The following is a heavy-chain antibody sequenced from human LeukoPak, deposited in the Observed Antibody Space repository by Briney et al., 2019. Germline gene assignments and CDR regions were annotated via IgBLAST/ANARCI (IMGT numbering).Heavy chain of an antibody. J-gene: IGHJ2*01. D-gene: IGHD3-3*01. CDR2: IYYSGST. Sequence: PSETLSLTCTVSGGSISSGGYYWIWIRQHPGKGLEWIGYIYYSGSTYYNPSLKSRVTISVDTSKNQFSLKLSSVTAADTAVYYCARFVGHYDFWSGLRSTNWYFDLWGRGTLVTVSS. V-gene: IGHV4-31*03. CDR1: GGSISSGGYY. CDR3: ARFVGHYDFWSGLRSTNWYFDL.